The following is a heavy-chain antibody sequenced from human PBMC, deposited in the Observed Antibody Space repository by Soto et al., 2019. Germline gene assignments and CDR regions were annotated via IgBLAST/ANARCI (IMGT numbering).Heavy chain of an antibody. J-gene: IGHJ6*02. CDR1: GYSFTSYW. CDR3: ARSVEMATRYYYYGMDV. D-gene: IGHD5-12*01. V-gene: IGHV5-51*01. Sequence: GESLKISCKGSGYSFTSYWIGWVRQMPVKGLEWMGIIYPGDSDTRYSPSFQGQVTISADKSISTAYLQWSSLKASDTATYYCARSVEMATRYYYYGMDVWGQGTTVTVSS. CDR2: IYPGDSDT.